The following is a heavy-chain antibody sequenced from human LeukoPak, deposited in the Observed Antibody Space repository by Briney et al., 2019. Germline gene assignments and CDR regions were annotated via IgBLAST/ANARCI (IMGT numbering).Heavy chain of an antibody. D-gene: IGHD6-19*01. CDR1: GGSISNYY. V-gene: IGHV4-59*08. Sequence: SETLSLTCTVSGGSISNYYWSCIRQPPGKGLEWIGYIYSSGSATYNPSLKSRVTISGDTSKHQFSLNLSSVTAADTAFYYCARHSSDWYLDYWGQGTLVTVSS. J-gene: IGHJ4*02. CDR3: ARHSSDWYLDY. CDR2: IYSSGSA.